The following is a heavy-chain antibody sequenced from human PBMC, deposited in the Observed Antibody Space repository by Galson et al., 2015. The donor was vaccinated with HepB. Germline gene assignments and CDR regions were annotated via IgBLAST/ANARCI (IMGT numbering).Heavy chain of an antibody. Sequence: QSGAEVKKPGESLKISCKGSANIFSRHWISWVRQMPGKGLEWMGRIDPNDSYINYSPSFQGHVTISVDKSTSTVYLQWNSLKASDTAIYFCSRQGYASGWYVPNWFDPWGQGTLVTVSS. D-gene: IGHD6-19*01. CDR3: SRQGYASGWYVPNWFDP. V-gene: IGHV5-10-1*01. CDR2: IDPNDSYI. J-gene: IGHJ5*02. CDR1: ANIFSRHW.